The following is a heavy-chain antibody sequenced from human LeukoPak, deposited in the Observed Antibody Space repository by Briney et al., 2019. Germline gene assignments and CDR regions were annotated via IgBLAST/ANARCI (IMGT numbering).Heavy chain of an antibody. V-gene: IGHV1-69*13. D-gene: IGHD2-15*01. J-gene: IGHJ4*02. CDR2: IIPIFGTA. Sequence: PSVKVSCKASGGTFSSYDISRVRQAPGQGLEWMGGIIPIFGTAKNAQKFQGRVSITADESTTTAYMELSSLRSEDTAVYYCARRFGSNGGFDYWGQGTLVSVSS. CDR3: ARRFGSNGGFDY. CDR1: GGTFSSYD.